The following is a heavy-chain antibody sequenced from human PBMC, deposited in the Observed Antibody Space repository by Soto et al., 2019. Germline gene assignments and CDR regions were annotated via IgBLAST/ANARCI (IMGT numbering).Heavy chain of an antibody. V-gene: IGHV1-3*01. Sequence: GASVKVSCKASGYTFTSYAMHWVRQAPGQRLEWMGWINAGNGNTKYSQKFQGRVTITRDTSASTAYMELSSLRSEDTAVYYCARGSSSWYYYYYGMDVWGQGTTVTVSS. D-gene: IGHD6-13*01. J-gene: IGHJ6*02. CDR2: INAGNGNT. CDR1: GYTFTSYA. CDR3: ARGSSSWYYYYYGMDV.